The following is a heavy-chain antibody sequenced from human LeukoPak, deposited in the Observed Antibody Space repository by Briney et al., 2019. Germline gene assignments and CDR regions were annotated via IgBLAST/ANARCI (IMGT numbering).Heavy chain of an antibody. CDR1: GGSISSGSYY. V-gene: IGHV4-61*02. CDR2: IYTSGST. J-gene: IGHJ1*01. CDR3: AGARAVAGTDWGL. D-gene: IGHD6-19*01. Sequence: PSQTLSLTCTVSGGSISSGSYYWSWIRQPAGKGLEWIGRIYTSGSTNYNPSLKSRVTISVDTSKNQFSLKLSSVTAADTAVYYCAGARAVAGTDWGLWGQGTLVTVSS.